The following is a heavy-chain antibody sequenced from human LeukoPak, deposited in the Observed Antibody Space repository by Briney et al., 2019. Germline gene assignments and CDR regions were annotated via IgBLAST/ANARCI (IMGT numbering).Heavy chain of an antibody. V-gene: IGHV3-23*01. D-gene: IGHD1-26*01. CDR1: GFTFSSYA. J-gene: IGHJ4*02. Sequence: GGSLRLSCAASGFTFSSYAMSWVRQAPGKGLEWVSAISGSGGATYYAHSVEGGFTISRDNAKNSLYLQMNSLRAEDTAVYFCVRDHEWAFDYWGQGTLVTVSS. CDR2: ISGSGGAT. CDR3: VRDHEWAFDY.